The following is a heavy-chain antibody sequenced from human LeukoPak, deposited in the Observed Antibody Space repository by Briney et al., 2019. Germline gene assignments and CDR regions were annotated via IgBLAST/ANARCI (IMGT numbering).Heavy chain of an antibody. CDR1: GYSISSGYY. D-gene: IGHD2-2*01. V-gene: IGHV4-38-2*01. Sequence: PSETLSLTCAVSGYSISSGYYWGWIRQPPGKGLEWIGSIYHSGSTYYNPSLKSRVTISVDTSKNQFSLKLSSVTAADTAVYYCARAPYCSSTSCYLLWFDPWGQGTLVTVSS. J-gene: IGHJ5*02. CDR3: ARAPYCSSTSCYLLWFDP. CDR2: IYHSGST.